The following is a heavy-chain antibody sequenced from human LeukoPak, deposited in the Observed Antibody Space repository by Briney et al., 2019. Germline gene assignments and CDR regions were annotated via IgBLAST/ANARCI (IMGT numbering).Heavy chain of an antibody. D-gene: IGHD6-6*01. V-gene: IGHV3-9*01. CDR1: GFTFDDYA. CDR2: ISWNSGSI. J-gene: IGHJ4*02. CDR3: AKDSFEYSSSFFFDY. Sequence: GRSLRLSCAASGFTFDDYALHWVRQAPGKGLEWVSGISWNSGSIGYADSVKGRFTISRDNAKNSLYLQMNSLRAEDTAVYYCAKDSFEYSSSFFFDYWGQGTLVTVSS.